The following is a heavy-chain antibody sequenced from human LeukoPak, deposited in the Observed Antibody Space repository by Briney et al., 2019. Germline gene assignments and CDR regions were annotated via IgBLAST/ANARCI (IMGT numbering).Heavy chain of an antibody. J-gene: IGHJ4*02. V-gene: IGHV1-69*06. CDR1: GGTFSSYA. Sequence: SVKVSCKASGGTFSSYAISWVRQAPGQGLEWMGGIIPIFGTANYAQKFRGRATITADKSTSTAYMELSSLRSEDTAVYYCARAPAAGTDHFDYWGQGTLVTVSS. CDR2: IIPIFGTA. D-gene: IGHD6-13*01. CDR3: ARAPAAGTDHFDY.